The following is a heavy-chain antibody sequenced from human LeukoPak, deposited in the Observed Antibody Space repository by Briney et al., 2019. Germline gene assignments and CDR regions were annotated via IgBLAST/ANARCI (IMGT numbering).Heavy chain of an antibody. CDR1: GGSFSGYY. CDR3: ARGRWLIARSRPPYYFDY. J-gene: IGHJ4*02. V-gene: IGHV4-34*01. Sequence: PSETLSLTCAVYGGSFSGYYWSWIRQPPGKGLEWIGEINHSGSTNYNPSLKSRVTISVDTSKNQFSLTLSSVTAADTAVYYCARGRWLIARSRPPYYFDYWGQGTLVTVSS. CDR2: INHSGST. D-gene: IGHD5-12*01.